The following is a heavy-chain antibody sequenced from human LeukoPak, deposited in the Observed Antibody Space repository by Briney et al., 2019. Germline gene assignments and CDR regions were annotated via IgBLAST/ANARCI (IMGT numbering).Heavy chain of an antibody. Sequence: SETLSLTCTVSGVSISSSNSYWGWIRQPPGKGLEWIGSIYYSGSTNYNPSLKSRVTISVDTSKNQFSLKLSSVTAADTALYYCARENGYRYDYWGQGTLVTVSS. CDR1: GVSISSSNSY. J-gene: IGHJ4*02. V-gene: IGHV4-39*07. D-gene: IGHD5-18*01. CDR3: ARENGYRYDY. CDR2: IYYSGST.